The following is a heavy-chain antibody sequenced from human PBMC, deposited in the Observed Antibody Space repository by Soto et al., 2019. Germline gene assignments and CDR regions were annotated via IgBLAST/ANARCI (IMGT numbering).Heavy chain of an antibody. Sequence: EVQLVQSGAEVKKPGESLRISCKGSEYSFASYWISWVRQMPGKGLEWMGRIDPPDSYPNYSPPFQGHVTISADKSISTAYLQWSSLKASDTAMYYCARHGLGTSLVVWCQGTLVTVSS. CDR3: ARHGLGTSLVV. D-gene: IGHD7-27*01. CDR1: EYSFASYW. CDR2: IDPPDSYP. V-gene: IGHV5-10-1*03. J-gene: IGHJ4*02.